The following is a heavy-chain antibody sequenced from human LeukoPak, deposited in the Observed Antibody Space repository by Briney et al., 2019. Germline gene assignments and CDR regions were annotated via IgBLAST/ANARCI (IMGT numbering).Heavy chain of an antibody. CDR2: IYTTGIT. D-gene: IGHD6-13*01. CDR1: GVSISSYY. V-gene: IGHV4-4*07. J-gene: IGHJ5*02. Sequence: KASETLSLTCTVSGVSISSYYWSWIRQPAGKGLEWIGRIYTTGITDYNPSLKSRVTMSVHTSKNQFSLKLNSVTAADTAVYYCARDKSSSPYNWFDPWGQGTLVTVSS. CDR3: ARDKSSSPYNWFDP.